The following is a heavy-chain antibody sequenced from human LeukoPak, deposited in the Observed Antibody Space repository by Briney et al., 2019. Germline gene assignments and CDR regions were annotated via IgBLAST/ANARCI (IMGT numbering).Heavy chain of an antibody. J-gene: IGHJ6*03. Sequence: PSETLSLTCTVSGGSISSYYWSWIRQPPGEGLEWIGYIYYSGSTNYNPSPKSRVTISVDTSENQFSLKLSSVTAADTAVYYCARHFAFSYYYLDVWGKGTTVTVSS. CDR3: ARHFAFSYYYLDV. CDR1: GGSISSYY. V-gene: IGHV4-59*08. CDR2: IYYSGST.